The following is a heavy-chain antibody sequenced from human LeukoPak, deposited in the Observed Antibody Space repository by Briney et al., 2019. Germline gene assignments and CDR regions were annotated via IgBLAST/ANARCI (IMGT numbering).Heavy chain of an antibody. V-gene: IGHV3-7*04. CDR1: GFTFSDYS. CDR2: IKDGGSEK. D-gene: IGHD1-1*01. J-gene: IGHJ1*01. CDR3: AGGYRYFHH. Sequence: SGGSLRLSCAASGFTFSDYSMTWVRQAPGKGLEWVATIKDGGSEKYYVDSVKGRFTISRDNAKNTLYLQMNSLRAEDTAVYYCAGGYRYFHHWGQGTLVTVSS.